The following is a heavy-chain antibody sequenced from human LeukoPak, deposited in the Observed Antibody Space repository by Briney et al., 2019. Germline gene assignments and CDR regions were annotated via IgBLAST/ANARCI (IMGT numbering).Heavy chain of an antibody. CDR1: GGTFSSYA. Sequence: ASVKVSCKASGGTFSSYAISWVRQPPGQGLEWMGGIIPIFGTANYAQKFQGRVTITADKSTSTAYMELSSLRSEDTAVYYCARDVSKAGYSSGWYYDYWGQGTLVTVSS. V-gene: IGHV1-69*06. CDR2: IIPIFGTA. D-gene: IGHD6-19*01. J-gene: IGHJ4*02. CDR3: ARDVSKAGYSSGWYYDY.